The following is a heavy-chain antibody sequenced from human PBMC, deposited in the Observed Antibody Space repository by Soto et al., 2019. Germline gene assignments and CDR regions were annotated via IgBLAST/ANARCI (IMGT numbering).Heavy chain of an antibody. J-gene: IGHJ6*03. CDR2: INHSGST. CDR3: ARGGGFTMVRGPYYYYYMDV. V-gene: IGHV4-34*01. D-gene: IGHD3-10*01. CDR1: GGSFSGYY. Sequence: PSETLSLTWAVYGGSFSGYYWSWIRQPPGKGLEWIGEINHSGSTNYNPSLKSRVTISVDTSKNQFSLKLSSVTAADTAVYYCARGGGFTMVRGPYYYYYMDVWGKGTTVTVSS.